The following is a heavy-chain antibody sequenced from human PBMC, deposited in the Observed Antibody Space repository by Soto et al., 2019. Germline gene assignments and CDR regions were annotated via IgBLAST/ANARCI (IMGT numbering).Heavy chain of an antibody. CDR3: ARGAYCTNGVCQKSNWFDP. V-gene: IGHV4-59*01. CDR1: GGSISSYY. Sequence: SETLSLTCTVSGGSISSYYWSWIRQPPGKGLEWIGYIYYSGSTNYNPSLKSRVTISVDTSKNQFSLKLSSVTAADTAVYYCARGAYCTNGVCQKSNWFDPWGQGTLVTSPQ. D-gene: IGHD2-8*01. CDR2: IYYSGST. J-gene: IGHJ5*02.